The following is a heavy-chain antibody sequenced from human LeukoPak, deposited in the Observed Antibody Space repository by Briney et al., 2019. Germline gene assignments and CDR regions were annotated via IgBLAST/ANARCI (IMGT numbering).Heavy chain of an antibody. CDR2: IGSSGGGI. Sequence: GGSLRLSCAASGFTFSTYTMYWVRHPPGKGLEWVSIIGSSGGGIHHADSVKGRFTISRDNSKNALCLQMNSLRVEDTAVYYCAIDPNWGTHSWGQGVLVTVSS. D-gene: IGHD7-27*01. V-gene: IGHV3-23*01. J-gene: IGHJ4*02. CDR3: AIDPNWGTHS. CDR1: GFTFSTYT.